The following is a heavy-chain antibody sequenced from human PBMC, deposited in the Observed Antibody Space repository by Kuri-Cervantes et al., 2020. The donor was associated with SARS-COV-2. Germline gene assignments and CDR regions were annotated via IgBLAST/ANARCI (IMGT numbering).Heavy chain of an antibody. D-gene: IGHD3-22*01. V-gene: IGHV4-59*12. CDR2: IYYSGST. CDR3: ARGRRITMIVVVISRRGHDAFDI. J-gene: IGHJ3*02. Sequence: GSLRLSCTVSGGSISSYYWSWIRQPPGKGLEWIGYIYYSGSTNYNPSLKSRVTISVDTSKNQFSLKLSSVTAADTAVYYCARGRRITMIVVVISRRGHDAFDIWGQGTMVTVSS. CDR1: GGSISSYY.